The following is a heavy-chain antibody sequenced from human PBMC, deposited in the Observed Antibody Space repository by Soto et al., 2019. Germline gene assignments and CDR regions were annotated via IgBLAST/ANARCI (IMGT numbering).Heavy chain of an antibody. Sequence: SETLSLTCAVSSGSISSSNWWSWVRQPPGKGLEWIGEIYHSGSTNYNPSLKSRVTISVDKSKNQFSLKLSSVTAAGTVVYYYARGLMHRRGGQQLAWGQGTLVTVSS. D-gene: IGHD6-13*01. V-gene: IGHV4-4*02. CDR2: IYHSGST. J-gene: IGHJ5*02. CDR3: ARGLMHRRGGQQLA. CDR1: SGSISSSNW.